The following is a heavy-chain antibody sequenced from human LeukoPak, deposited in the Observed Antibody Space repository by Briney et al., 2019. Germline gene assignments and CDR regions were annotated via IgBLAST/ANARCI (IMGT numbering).Heavy chain of an antibody. Sequence: GASVKVSCKASGYTFTSYAMHWVRQAPGQRLEWMGWINAGNGNTKYSQKFQGRVSITRDTSASTAYMELSSLRSEDTAVCYCARDRNYYDSSGYYPFDYWGQGTLVTVSS. CDR2: INAGNGNT. D-gene: IGHD3-22*01. V-gene: IGHV1-3*01. J-gene: IGHJ4*02. CDR3: ARDRNYYDSSGYYPFDY. CDR1: GYTFTSYA.